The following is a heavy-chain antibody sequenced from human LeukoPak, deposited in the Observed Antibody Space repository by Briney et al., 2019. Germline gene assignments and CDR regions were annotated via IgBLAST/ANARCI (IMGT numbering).Heavy chain of an antibody. CDR3: AREGGYSGYAPFDY. J-gene: IGHJ4*02. D-gene: IGHD5-12*01. CDR1: GGTFSSYA. CDR2: IIPIFGTA. Sequence: SVRVSCKASGGTFSSYAISWVRQAPGQGLEWMGGIIPIFGTANYAQKFQGRVTITADKSTSTAYMELSSLRSEDTAVYYCAREGGYSGYAPFDYWGQGTLVTVSS. V-gene: IGHV1-69*06.